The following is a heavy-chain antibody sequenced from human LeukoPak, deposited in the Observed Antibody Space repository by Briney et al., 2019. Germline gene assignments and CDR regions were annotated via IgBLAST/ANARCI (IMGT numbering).Heavy chain of an antibody. CDR3: AKALHYGDYGKFDY. J-gene: IGHJ4*02. CDR2: ISASGGTT. Sequence: GGSLRLSCAASGFTFNSYAMSWVRQAPGKGREWVSAISASGGTTYYADSVKSRLTISRDNSKITLYVQMASLRAEDTAVYYCAKALHYGDYGKFDYWGQGTLVTVSS. CDR1: GFTFNSYA. V-gene: IGHV3-23*01. D-gene: IGHD4-17*01.